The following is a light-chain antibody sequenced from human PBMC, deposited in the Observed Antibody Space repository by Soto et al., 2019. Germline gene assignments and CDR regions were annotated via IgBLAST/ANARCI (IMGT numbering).Light chain of an antibody. CDR1: SGSVSTNYY. J-gene: IGLJ3*02. V-gene: IGLV8-61*01. CDR2: STN. Sequence: QAVVTQEPSFSVSPGGTVTLTCGLSSGSVSTNYYPSWYQQTPGQALRTLIYSTNTRSSGVPDRFSGSILGNKAALTITGAQADDESDYYCVLYMGSGISVFGGGTKLTVL. CDR3: VLYMGSGISV.